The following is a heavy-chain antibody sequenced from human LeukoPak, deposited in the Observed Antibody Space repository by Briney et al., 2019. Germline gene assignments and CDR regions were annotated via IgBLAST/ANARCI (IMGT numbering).Heavy chain of an antibody. V-gene: IGHV3-9*03. Sequence: PGGSLRLSCAASGFTFDDYAMHWVRQAPGKGLEWVSGISWNSGSIGYADSVKGRFTISRDNAKNSLYLQMNSLRAEDMALYYCAKFWGVGAFDIWGQGTMVTVSS. J-gene: IGHJ3*02. CDR2: ISWNSGSI. CDR1: GFTFDDYA. CDR3: AKFWGVGAFDI. D-gene: IGHD7-27*01.